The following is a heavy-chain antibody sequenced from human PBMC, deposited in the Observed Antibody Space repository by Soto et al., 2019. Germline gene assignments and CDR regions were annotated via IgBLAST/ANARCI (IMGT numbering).Heavy chain of an antibody. CDR3: ARDDEGGSDCDLGY. D-gene: IGHD3-10*01. J-gene: IGHJ4*02. V-gene: IGHV3-30-3*01. CDR1: GFTFSRYT. Sequence: QVQLVESGGGVVQPGRSLRLSCAASGFTFSRYTMHWVRQAPGKGLEWMAFISDDGNNKYYADYVKGQFTISRDNSKNTLYLQMNSLRTEDTAVYYCARDDEGGSDCDLGYWGQGTLVTVSS. CDR2: ISDDGNNK.